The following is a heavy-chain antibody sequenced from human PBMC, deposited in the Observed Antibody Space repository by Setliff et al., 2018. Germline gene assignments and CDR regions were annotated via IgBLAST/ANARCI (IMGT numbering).Heavy chain of an antibody. V-gene: IGHV4-39*07. CDR2: IYDSGSS. Sequence: SETLSLTCTVSGGSVSNSGFFWGWLRQAPGKGLEWIGNIYDSGSSNYNPSLKSRLTISVDKSNNQFSLKLTSVTAADTAVYYCAKGGGRYHSDSWGQGILVTVSS. D-gene: IGHD1-1*01. CDR1: GGSVSNSGFF. J-gene: IGHJ4*02. CDR3: AKGGGRYHSDS.